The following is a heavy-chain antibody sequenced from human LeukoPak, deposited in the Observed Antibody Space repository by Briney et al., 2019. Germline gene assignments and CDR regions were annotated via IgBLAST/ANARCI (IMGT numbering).Heavy chain of an antibody. J-gene: IGHJ6*02. CDR2: IIPILGIA. Sequence: SVTVSSTASGGTFISYAISWVRQAPGQGLEWMGRIIPILGIANYAQKFQGRVTITADKSTSTAYMEVSSLTSEDTAVYYCARGLQRGDRMLLWFGEFWGDSYYGMDVWGQGTTVTVSS. CDR1: GGTFISYA. CDR3: ARGLQRGDRMLLWFGEFWGDSYYGMDV. V-gene: IGHV1-69*04. D-gene: IGHD3-10*01.